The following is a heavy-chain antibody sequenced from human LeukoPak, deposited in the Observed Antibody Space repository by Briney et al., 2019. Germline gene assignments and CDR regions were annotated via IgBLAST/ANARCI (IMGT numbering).Heavy chain of an antibody. D-gene: IGHD3-22*01. CDR1: GFTFSSYG. J-gene: IGHJ4*02. CDR3: AKGSPYYYDSSGYSGFDY. V-gene: IGHV3-33*06. Sequence: PGGSLRLSCAASGFTFSSYGMHLVRQAPGKGLEWVAVIWYDGSNKYYADSVKGRFTISRDNSKNTLYLQMNSLRAEDTAVYYCAKGSPYYYDSSGYSGFDYWGQGTLVTVSS. CDR2: IWYDGSNK.